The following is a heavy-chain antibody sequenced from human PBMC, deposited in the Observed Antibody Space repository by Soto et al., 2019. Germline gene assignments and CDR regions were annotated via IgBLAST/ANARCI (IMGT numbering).Heavy chain of an antibody. CDR3: ARSFGWYAIDQ. CDR2: IHHSGST. V-gene: IGHV4-4*02. D-gene: IGHD6-19*01. CDR1: SASIISEQR. J-gene: IGHJ4*02. Sequence: QMQLQESGPGLVKPSETLSLTCAVSSASIISEQRWSWVRQPPGKGLEWIGEIHHSGSTNNNPSLRRRVTMSVDKSKNQFSLNLNSATAADTAVYYCARSFGWYAIDQWGQGTLVIVSS.